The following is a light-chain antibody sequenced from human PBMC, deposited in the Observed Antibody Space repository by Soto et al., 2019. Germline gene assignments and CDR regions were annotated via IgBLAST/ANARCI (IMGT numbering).Light chain of an antibody. V-gene: IGKV3-15*01. Sequence: EILMTQSPATLSVSPGERATLSCRASQSVSNNLAWYQQKPGQAPRLLIYGASTRATGIPARFSGSGSGTEFTLTISSLQSEDFAVYYCQQYNSWPLTFGGVTKVEIK. CDR1: QSVSNN. CDR3: QQYNSWPLT. CDR2: GAS. J-gene: IGKJ4*01.